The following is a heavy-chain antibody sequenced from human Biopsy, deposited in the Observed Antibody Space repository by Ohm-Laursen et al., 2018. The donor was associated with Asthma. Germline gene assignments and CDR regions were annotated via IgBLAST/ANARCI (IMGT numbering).Heavy chain of an antibody. V-gene: IGHV3-9*01. D-gene: IGHD1-26*01. CDR2: ISWNSGSI. CDR1: GSTFDDYA. CDR3: AKGEWELLEANFGY. Sequence: SLRLSCAASGSTFDDYAMHWVRQAPGKGLEWVSGISWNSGSIGYADSVKGRFTISRDNAKNSLYLQMNSLRAEDTALYYCAKGEWELLEANFGYWGQGTLVTVSS. J-gene: IGHJ4*02.